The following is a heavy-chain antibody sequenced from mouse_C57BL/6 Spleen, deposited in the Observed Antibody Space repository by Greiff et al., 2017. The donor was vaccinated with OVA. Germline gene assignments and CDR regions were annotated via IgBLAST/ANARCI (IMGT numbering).Heavy chain of an antibody. V-gene: IGHV5-16*01. CDR2: INYDGSST. Sequence: EVMVVESEGGLVQPGSSMKLSCTASGFTFSDYYMAWVRQVPEKGLEWVANINYDGSSTYYLDSLKSRFIISRDNAKNILYLQMSSLKSEDTATYYCARSSPYYAMDYWGQGTSVTVSS. CDR3: ARSSPYYAMDY. J-gene: IGHJ4*01. CDR1: GFTFSDYY.